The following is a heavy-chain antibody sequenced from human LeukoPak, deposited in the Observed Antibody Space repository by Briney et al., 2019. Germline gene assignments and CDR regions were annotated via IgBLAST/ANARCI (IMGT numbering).Heavy chain of an antibody. CDR2: IYYSGST. CDR3: ATSRRYSSSWYLTWFDP. D-gene: IGHD6-13*01. V-gene: IGHV4-39*01. J-gene: IGHJ5*02. Sequence: SETLSLTCTVSGGSISSSSYYWGWIRQPPGKGLEWIGSIYYSGSTYYNPSLKSRVTISVDTSKNQFSLKLSSVTAADTAVYCCATSRRYSSSWYLTWFDPWGQGTLVTVSS. CDR1: GGSISSSSYY.